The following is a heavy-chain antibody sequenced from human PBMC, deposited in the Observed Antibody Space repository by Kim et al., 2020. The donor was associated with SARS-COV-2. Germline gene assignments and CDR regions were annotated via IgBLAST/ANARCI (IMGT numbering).Heavy chain of an antibody. CDR2: IYSGGST. J-gene: IGHJ6*02. CDR3: ARDQWWGQWPTYYYYGMDV. V-gene: IGHV3-53*04. Sequence: GGSLRLSCAASGFTVSSNYMSWVRQAPGKGLEWVSVIYSGGSTYYADSVKGRFTISRHNSNNTRYLQMNSLRDEDTAVYYYARDQWWGQWPTYYYYGMDVWGQGTTVTVSS. CDR1: GFTVSSNY. D-gene: IGHD2-15*01.